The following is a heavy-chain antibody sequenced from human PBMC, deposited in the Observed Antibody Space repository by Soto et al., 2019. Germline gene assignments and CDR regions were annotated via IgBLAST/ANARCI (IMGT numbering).Heavy chain of an antibody. V-gene: IGHV1-3*01. J-gene: IGHJ5*02. CDR2: INAGNGNT. CDR1: GYTFTSYA. D-gene: IGHD2-2*01. Sequence: ASVKVSCKASGYTFTSYAMHWVRQAPGQRLEWMGWINAGNGNTKYSQKFQGRVTITRDTSASTAYMELSSLRSEDTAVYYCARGSSTSCYRCWFDPWGQGTLVTVSS. CDR3: ARGSSTSCYRCWFDP.